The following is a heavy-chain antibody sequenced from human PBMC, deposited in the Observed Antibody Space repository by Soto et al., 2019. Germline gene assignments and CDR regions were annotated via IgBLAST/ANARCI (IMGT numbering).Heavy chain of an antibody. Sequence: ASVKVSCKASGNTFTNFGVTWVRRAPGQGLEWMGWISAYTDDPNYAQKFQGRVTMTIDTSTSTAYLDLRSLTSDDTAVYYCARVIPGAEAWFDPWGQGTLVTVSS. D-gene: IGHD2-2*01. CDR2: ISAYTDDP. V-gene: IGHV1-18*01. CDR1: GNTFTNFG. CDR3: ARVIPGAEAWFDP. J-gene: IGHJ5*02.